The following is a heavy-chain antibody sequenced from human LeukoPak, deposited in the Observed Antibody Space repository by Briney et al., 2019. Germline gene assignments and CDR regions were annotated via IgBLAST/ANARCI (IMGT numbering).Heavy chain of an antibody. CDR2: INQDGSEK. D-gene: IGHD2-15*01. V-gene: IGHV3-7*03. CDR3: ARDEDHAAAY. CDR1: GFTFFRSW. J-gene: IGHJ4*02. Sequence: PGGSLRLSCAASGFTFFRSWMSWVRQAPGKGLEWAANINQDGSEKYYVDSVKGRFTISRDNAKNSLYLQMNGLRADDTAVYYCARDEDHAAAYWGQGTLVTISS.